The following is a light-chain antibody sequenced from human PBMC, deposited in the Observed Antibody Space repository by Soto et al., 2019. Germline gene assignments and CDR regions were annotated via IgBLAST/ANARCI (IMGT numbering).Light chain of an antibody. Sequence: QSVLTQPASVSGSPGQSIAISCTGTRSDVGAYNSVSWYQQHPGRAPKLMIHDVSDRPSGVSNRFSGSKSGNTASLTISGLQAEDEADYYCSSYTSSSTYVFGTGTKVTVL. J-gene: IGLJ1*01. CDR3: SSYTSSSTYV. CDR2: DVS. V-gene: IGLV2-14*03. CDR1: RSDVGAYNS.